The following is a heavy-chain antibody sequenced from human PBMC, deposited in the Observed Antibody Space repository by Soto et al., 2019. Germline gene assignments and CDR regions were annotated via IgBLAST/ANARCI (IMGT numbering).Heavy chain of an antibody. Sequence: GASVKVSCKASGGTFSSYAISWVRQAPGQGLEWMGGIIPIFGTANYAQKFQGRVTITADKSTSTAYMELSSLRSEDTAVYYCASPSGSFLEYYFDYWGQGTLVTVSS. D-gene: IGHD1-26*01. J-gene: IGHJ4*02. CDR2: IIPIFGTA. CDR3: ASPSGSFLEYYFDY. CDR1: GGTFSSYA. V-gene: IGHV1-69*06.